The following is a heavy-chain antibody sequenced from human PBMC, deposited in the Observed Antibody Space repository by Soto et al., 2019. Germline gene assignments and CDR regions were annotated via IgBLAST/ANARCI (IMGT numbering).Heavy chain of an antibody. Sequence: QVQLMQSGAEVKKPGASVKVSCKASGDTFTDYYIHWVRQAPGQGLGWMGTVNPSGGHTTYAQHFLGRVTMSRDTSTSTLYMELNRLTSDDTDIYYCARGGHVVVVTAALDYWGQGTLVTVSS. CDR1: GDTFTDYY. D-gene: IGHD2-21*02. CDR3: ARGGHVVVVTAALDY. J-gene: IGHJ4*02. V-gene: IGHV1-46*01. CDR2: VNPSGGHT.